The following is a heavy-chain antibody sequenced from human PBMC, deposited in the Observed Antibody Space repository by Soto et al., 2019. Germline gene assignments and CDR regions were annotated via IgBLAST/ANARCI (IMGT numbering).Heavy chain of an antibody. CDR3: ARDSSGVESPIPGGPFDY. Sequence: ASETLSLTCTVSGGSISSGGYYWSWIRQHPGKGLEWIGYIYYSGSTNYNPSLKSRVTISVDTSKNQFSLKLSSVTAADTAVYYCARDSSGVESPIPGGPFDYWGQGTLVTVSS. J-gene: IGHJ4*02. CDR1: GGSISSGGYY. CDR2: IYYSGST. V-gene: IGHV4-61*08. D-gene: IGHD3-3*01.